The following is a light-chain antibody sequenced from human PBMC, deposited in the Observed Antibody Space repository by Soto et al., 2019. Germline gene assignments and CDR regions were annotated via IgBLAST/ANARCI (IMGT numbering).Light chain of an antibody. CDR2: GNS. J-gene: IGLJ2*01. CDR1: SSNIGAGYD. CDR3: QSYDSSLSVV. Sequence: QPVLTQPPSVSGAPGQRVTISCTGSSSNIGAGYDVHWYQQLPGTAPKLLIYGNSNRPSGVPDRFSGSKSGTSASLAITGLQAEDVADYYCQSYDSSLSVVFGGGTKVTVL. V-gene: IGLV1-40*01.